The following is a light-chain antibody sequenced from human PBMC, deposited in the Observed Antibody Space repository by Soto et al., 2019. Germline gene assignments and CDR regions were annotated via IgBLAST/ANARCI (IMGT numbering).Light chain of an antibody. J-gene: IGKJ4*01. V-gene: IGKV3-20*01. Sequence: EIVLTQSPGTLSLSPGERATLSCRASQRVSSSYLAWYQQKPGQAPRLLIYGASSSATGIPDRFSGSGSGTDFTLTISRLEPEDFAVYYCQQYGSSPLTFGGGTKV. CDR1: QRVSSSY. CDR2: GAS. CDR3: QQYGSSPLT.